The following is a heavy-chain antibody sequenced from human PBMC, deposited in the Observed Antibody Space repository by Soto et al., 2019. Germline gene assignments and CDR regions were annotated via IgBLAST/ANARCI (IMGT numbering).Heavy chain of an antibody. V-gene: IGHV3-33*01. CDR3: ARGDILTGYYTAMVKSYYYYGMDV. Sequence: PGGSLRLSCAASGFTFSSYGMHWVRQAPGKGLEWVAVIWYDGSNKYYADSVKGRFTISRDNSKNTLYLQMNSLRAEDTAVYYCARGDILTGYYTAMVKSYYYYGMDVWGQGTTVTVSS. CDR1: GFTFSSYG. D-gene: IGHD3-9*01. CDR2: IWYDGSNK. J-gene: IGHJ6*02.